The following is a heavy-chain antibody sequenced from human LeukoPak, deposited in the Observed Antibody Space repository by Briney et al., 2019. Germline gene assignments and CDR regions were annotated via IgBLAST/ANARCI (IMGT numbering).Heavy chain of an antibody. CDR2: ISWNSGSI. D-gene: IGHD1-26*01. CDR1: GFTFDDYA. CDR3: AKVRPGRYYYMDV. J-gene: IGHJ6*03. V-gene: IGHV3-9*01. Sequence: PGRSLRLSCAASGFTFDDYAMHWVRQAPGKGLEWVSGISWNSGSIGYADSVKGRFTISRDNAKNSLYLQMNSLRAEDTAVYYCAKVRPGRYYYMDVWGKGTTVTISS.